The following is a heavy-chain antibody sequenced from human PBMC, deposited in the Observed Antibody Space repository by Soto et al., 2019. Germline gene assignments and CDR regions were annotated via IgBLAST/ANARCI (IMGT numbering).Heavy chain of an antibody. CDR1: GYTFTGYY. J-gene: IGHJ6*04. CDR2: INPNSGGT. V-gene: IGHV1-2*04. CDR3: ARSGVMGYYYGMDV. Sequence: ASVKVSCKASGYTFTGYYMHWVRQAPGQGLEWMGWINPNSGGTNYAQKFQGWVAMTRDTSISTAYMELSRLRSDDTAVYYCARSGVMGYYYGMDVWGKGTRVTVSS. D-gene: IGHD1-26*01.